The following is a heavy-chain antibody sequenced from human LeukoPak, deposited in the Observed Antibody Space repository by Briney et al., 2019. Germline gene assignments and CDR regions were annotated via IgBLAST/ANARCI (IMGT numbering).Heavy chain of an antibody. J-gene: IGHJ6*02. Sequence: ASVKLSCTASGYTFTSYGISWVRQAPGQGLEWMGWISAYNGNTNYAQTFQGRVTMTTDTSTSTAYMELRSLRSDDTAVYYCARDAFLGYSSGWYWFGMDVWGQGTTVTVSS. CDR1: GYTFTSYG. D-gene: IGHD6-19*01. CDR2: ISAYNGNT. CDR3: ARDAFLGYSSGWYWFGMDV. V-gene: IGHV1-18*01.